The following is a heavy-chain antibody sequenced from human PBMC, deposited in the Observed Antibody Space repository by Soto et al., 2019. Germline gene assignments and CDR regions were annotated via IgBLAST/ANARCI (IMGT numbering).Heavy chain of an antibody. CDR3: ARAGDYSSTSCYLWFDP. CDR2: ISAYNGNT. CDR1: GYTFTSYG. Sequence: GASVKVSCKASGYTFTSYGISWVRQAPGQGLEWMGWISAYNGNTNYAQKLQGRVTMTTDTSTSTAYMELRSLRSDDTAVYYCARAGDYSSTSCYLWFDPWSQGTLVTVSS. J-gene: IGHJ5*02. D-gene: IGHD2-2*01. V-gene: IGHV1-18*01.